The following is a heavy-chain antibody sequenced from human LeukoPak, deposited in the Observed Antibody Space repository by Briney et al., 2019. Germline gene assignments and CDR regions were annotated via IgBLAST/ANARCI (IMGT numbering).Heavy chain of an antibody. CDR1: GDSFNIYY. CDR2: IYYSGST. D-gene: IGHD6-13*01. V-gene: IGHV4-59*12. CDR3: ARESPRYSSSWPSYYYYMDV. Sequence: SETLSLTCTVSGDSFNIYYWSWIRQPPGKGLEWIGYIYYSGSTNYNPSLKSRVTISVDTSKNQFSLKLSSVTAADTAVYYCARESPRYSSSWPSYYYYMDVWGKGTTVTISS. J-gene: IGHJ6*03.